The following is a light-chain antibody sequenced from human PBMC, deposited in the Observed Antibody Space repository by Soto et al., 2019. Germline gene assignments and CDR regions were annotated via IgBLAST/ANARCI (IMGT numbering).Light chain of an antibody. CDR1: QSVSNN. CDR2: GAS. V-gene: IGKV3-15*01. Sequence: EIVMTQSPALLSVSPGDRATLSCRAGQSVSNNLAWYQQKPGQTPRLVIYGASNRATGVPARFSGSGSWTDFTLTSNSLQSEVFAVYYCQQYNDWVTFGGGTKVEI. J-gene: IGKJ4*01. CDR3: QQYNDWVT.